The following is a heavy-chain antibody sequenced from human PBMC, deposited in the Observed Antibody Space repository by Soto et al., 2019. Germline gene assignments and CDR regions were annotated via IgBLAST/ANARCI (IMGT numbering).Heavy chain of an antibody. CDR3: ARDPPRRYSYGQGLDY. V-gene: IGHV1-18*03. CDR2: ISTYNGNT. D-gene: IGHD5-18*01. CDR1: GYTFTSYG. J-gene: IGHJ4*02. Sequence: HVQLVQSGAEVKKPGASVKVSCKASGYTFTSYGISWVRQAPGQGLEWMGWISTYNGNTNYAQKLQGRVTMTTDTSTSTAYMEVRSLRSDAMAVYYCARDPPRRYSYGQGLDYWGQGTLVTVSS.